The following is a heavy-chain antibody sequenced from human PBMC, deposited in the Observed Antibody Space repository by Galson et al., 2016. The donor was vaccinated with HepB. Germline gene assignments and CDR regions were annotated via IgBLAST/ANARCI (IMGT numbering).Heavy chain of an antibody. CDR3: ARGGSPLSPSDY. D-gene: IGHD1-26*01. J-gene: IGHJ4*02. Sequence: SLRLSCAASGFSFRNYAMHWVRQAPGKGLEWVVVISYDGIDKYYAESVKGRFTISRDNDKNTLYLQMNSLRPEDTAMFYCARGGSPLSPSDYWGQGTLVTVSS. CDR1: GFSFRNYA. CDR2: ISYDGIDK. V-gene: IGHV3-30-3*01.